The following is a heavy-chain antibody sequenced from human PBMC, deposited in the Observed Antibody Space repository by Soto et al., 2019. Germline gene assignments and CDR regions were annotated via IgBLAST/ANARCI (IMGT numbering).Heavy chain of an antibody. CDR2: ISAHNGNT. Sequence: QVHLVQSGAEVKKPGASVKVSCKGSGYTFTRYGITWVRQAPGQGLEWMGWISAHNGNTDYSQKLQGRVTVTRDTSTSTAYMELRSMRSDDTAVDYWARGRYGDYRGQVALVTVSS. CDR3: ARGRYGDY. D-gene: IGHD1-1*01. CDR1: GYTFTRYG. V-gene: IGHV1-18*01. J-gene: IGHJ4*02.